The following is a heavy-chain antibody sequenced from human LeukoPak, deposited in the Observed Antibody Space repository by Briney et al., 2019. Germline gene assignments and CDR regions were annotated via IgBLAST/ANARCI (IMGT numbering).Heavy chain of an antibody. Sequence: PSETLPLTCAVYGGSFSGYYWSWIRQPPGKGLEWIGEINHSGSTNYNPSLKSRVTISVDTSKNQFSLKLSSVTAADTAVYYCARVPFWSGYCWFDPWGQGTLVTVSS. V-gene: IGHV4-34*01. J-gene: IGHJ5*02. CDR2: INHSGST. D-gene: IGHD3-3*01. CDR1: GGSFSGYY. CDR3: ARVPFWSGYCWFDP.